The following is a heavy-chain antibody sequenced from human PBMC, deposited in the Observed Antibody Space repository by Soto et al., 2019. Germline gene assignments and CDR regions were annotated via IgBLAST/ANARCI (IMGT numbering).Heavy chain of an antibody. J-gene: IGHJ4*02. Sequence: ASVKVSCKASGYTFTSYYMHWVRQAPGQGLEWMGIINPSGGSTSYAQKFQGRVNMTRDTSTSTVYMEMSSLRSEDTAVYYCAREKDIVVVVAASLYYWGQGTLVTVSS. CDR3: AREKDIVVVVAASLYY. CDR2: INPSGGST. D-gene: IGHD2-15*01. V-gene: IGHV1-46*03. CDR1: GYTFTSYY.